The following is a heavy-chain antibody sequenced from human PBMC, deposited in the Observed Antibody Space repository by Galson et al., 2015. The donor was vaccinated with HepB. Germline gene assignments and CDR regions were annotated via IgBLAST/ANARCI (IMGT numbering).Heavy chain of an antibody. Sequence: SVKVSCKASGGTFSSYAISWVRQAPGQGLEWMGGIIPILGIANYAQKFQGRVTITADKSTSTAYMELSSLRSEDTAVYYCAGGYCSGGSCYSKKDDAFDIWGQGTMVTVSS. CDR2: IIPILGIA. J-gene: IGHJ3*02. V-gene: IGHV1-69*10. D-gene: IGHD2-15*01. CDR3: AGGYCSGGSCYSKKDDAFDI. CDR1: GGTFSSYA.